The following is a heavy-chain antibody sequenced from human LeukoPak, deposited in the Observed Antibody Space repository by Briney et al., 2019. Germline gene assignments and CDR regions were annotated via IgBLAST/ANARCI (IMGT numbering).Heavy chain of an antibody. J-gene: IGHJ4*02. D-gene: IGHD3-10*01. CDR3: ARASPTGFGDDY. CDR2: ISSSSSYT. Sequence: GGSLRLSCAASGFTFSSYSMNWVRQAPGKGLEWVSSISSSSSYTYYADSVKGRFTISRDNAKNSLYLQMNSLRAEDTAVYYCARASPTGFGDDYWGQGTLVTVSS. CDR1: GFTFSSYS. V-gene: IGHV3-21*01.